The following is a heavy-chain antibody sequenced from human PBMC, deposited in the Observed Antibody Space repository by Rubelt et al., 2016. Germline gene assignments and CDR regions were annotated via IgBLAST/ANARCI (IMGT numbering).Heavy chain of an antibody. CDR3: AKEGRDTSHAFDI. Sequence: EVQLVESGGGLVQPGGSLRLSCAASGFTFSSYAMSWVRQAPGKGLEWVSAISGSVGSTYYAGSVMGRLTISWAMSKNTRYLQMNGLRAEDTAVYYCAKEGRDTSHAFDIWGQGTMVTVSS. CDR1: GFTFSSYA. D-gene: IGHD5-18*01. CDR2: ISGSVGST. V-gene: IGHV3-23*04. J-gene: IGHJ3*02.